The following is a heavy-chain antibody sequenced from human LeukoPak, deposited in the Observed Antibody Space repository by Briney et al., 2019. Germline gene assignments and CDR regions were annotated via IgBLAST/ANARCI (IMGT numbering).Heavy chain of an antibody. V-gene: IGHV4-4*02. CDR3: ARTRQGSNTFDL. Sequence: SSGTLSLTCAVSGGSISTKSWWSWVRQAPGRGLEWIGEIHLSGTTNYNPSLTSRATISIDKTKTQLSLKVDSVTAADTAVYYCARTRQGSNTFDLWGQGTMVTVSS. J-gene: IGHJ3*01. CDR1: GGSISTKSW. CDR2: IHLSGTT. D-gene: IGHD3-10*01.